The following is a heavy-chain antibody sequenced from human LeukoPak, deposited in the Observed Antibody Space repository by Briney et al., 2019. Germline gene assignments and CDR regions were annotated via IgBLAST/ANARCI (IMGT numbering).Heavy chain of an antibody. V-gene: IGHV3-48*03. D-gene: IGHD5-12*01. Sequence: GGSLRLSCAASGFTFSSYEMNWVRQAPGKGLVWVSYISSSGSTIYYADSVKGRFTISRDNAKNSLYLQMNSLRAEDTAVYYCARNVRGYSGYYYYYYYMDVWGKGTTVTVSS. J-gene: IGHJ6*03. CDR2: ISSSGSTI. CDR3: ARNVRGYSGYYYYYYYMDV. CDR1: GFTFSSYE.